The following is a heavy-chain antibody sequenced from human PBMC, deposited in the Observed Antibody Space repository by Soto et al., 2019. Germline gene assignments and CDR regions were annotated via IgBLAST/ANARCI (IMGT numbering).Heavy chain of an antibody. CDR1: GFTFSSYS. J-gene: IGHJ4*02. V-gene: IGHV3-21*01. D-gene: IGHD4-17*01. CDR3: ANDYGDPPKYDY. Sequence: GGSLRLSCAASGFTFSSYSMNWVRQAPGKGLEWVSSISSSSSYIYYADSVKGRFTISRDNAKNSLYLQMNSLRAEDTAVYYCANDYGDPPKYDYWGQGTLVTVSS. CDR2: ISSSSSYI.